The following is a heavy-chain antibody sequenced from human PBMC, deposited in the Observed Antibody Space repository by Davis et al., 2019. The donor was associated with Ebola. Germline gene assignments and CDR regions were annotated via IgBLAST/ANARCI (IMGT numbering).Heavy chain of an antibody. V-gene: IGHV4-39*02. D-gene: IGHD2-15*01. CDR3: ARDGIVVVVAASPKYYYGMDV. CDR2: IYYSGST. Sequence: SETLSLTCTVSGGSISSSSYYWGWIRQPPGKGLEWIGSIYYSGSTYYNPSLKSRVTISVDTSKNQFSLKLSSVTAADTAVYYCARDGIVVVVAASPKYYYGMDVWGKGTTVTVSS. J-gene: IGHJ6*04. CDR1: GGSISSSSYY.